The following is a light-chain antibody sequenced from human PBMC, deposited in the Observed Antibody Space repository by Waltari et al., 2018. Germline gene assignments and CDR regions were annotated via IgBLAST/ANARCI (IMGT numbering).Light chain of an antibody. J-gene: IGKJ4*01. CDR3: QQYDISPLT. Sequence: EIVLTPSPGTLSLSPGERATLYCMASQTVRTTYLAWYQQKPGQSPTLLIYGAPSSATGIPARVSGSGSGTDFSLTISSLEPEDFAVCYCQQYDISPLTFGGGTKVEIK. CDR2: GAP. V-gene: IGKV3-20*01. CDR1: QTVRTTY.